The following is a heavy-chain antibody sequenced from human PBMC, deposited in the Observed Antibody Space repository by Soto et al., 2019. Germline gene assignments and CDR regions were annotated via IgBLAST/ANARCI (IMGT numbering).Heavy chain of an antibody. D-gene: IGHD2-8*02. CDR2: IYYSGSS. CDR3: ARDKITGLFDY. Sequence: SETLSLTCSVSGGSISSNYWSWIRQPPGKGLECIGYIYYSGSSNYNPSLKSRVTISVDTSKNQFSLKLTSVTAADTAVYYCARDKITGLFDYWGQGTLVTVSS. J-gene: IGHJ4*02. V-gene: IGHV4-59*12. CDR1: GGSISSNY.